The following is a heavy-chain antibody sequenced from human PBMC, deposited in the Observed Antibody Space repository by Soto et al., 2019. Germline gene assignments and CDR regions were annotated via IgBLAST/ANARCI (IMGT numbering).Heavy chain of an antibody. CDR1: GGSVSSGRYY. CDR3: ARSGAGSGWL. D-gene: IGHD6-19*01. J-gene: IGHJ4*02. V-gene: IGHV4-61*01. Sequence: SETLSLTCTVSGGSVSSGRYYWSWSRRPPGKGLEWIGYIYYSGTTSYNSSLKSRVTISVDTSKNQFSLKLSSVTAADTAIYYCARSGAGSGWLGGQGTLVTVSS. CDR2: IYYSGTT.